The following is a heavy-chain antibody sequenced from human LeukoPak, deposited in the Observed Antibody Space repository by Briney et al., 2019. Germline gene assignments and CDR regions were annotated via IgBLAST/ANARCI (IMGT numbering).Heavy chain of an antibody. D-gene: IGHD3-10*01. CDR3: AKDFYGSGSYRNNWFDP. V-gene: IGHV3-23*01. CDR2: ISGSGGST. Sequence: GGSLRLSCAASGLTFSSYAMSWVRQAPGKGLEWVSAISGSGGSTYYADSVKGRFTISRDNSKNTLYLQMNSLRAEDTAVYYCAKDFYGSGSYRNNWFDPWGQGTLVTVSS. J-gene: IGHJ5*02. CDR1: GLTFSSYA.